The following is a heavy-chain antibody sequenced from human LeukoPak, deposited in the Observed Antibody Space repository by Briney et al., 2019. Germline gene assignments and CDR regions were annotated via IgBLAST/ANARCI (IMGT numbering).Heavy chain of an antibody. CDR1: GYTFTSYA. Sequence: ASVKVSCKASGYTFTSYAMHWVRQAPGQRLEWMGWINAGNGNTKYSQKFQGRVTITRDTSASTAYMELSSLRSEDTAVYYCARDLTPIPYYYDSSGYSFDYWPGNPGHRLL. CDR2: INAGNGNT. CDR3: ARDLTPIPYYYDSSGYSFDY. J-gene: IGHJ4*02. D-gene: IGHD3-22*01. V-gene: IGHV1-3*01.